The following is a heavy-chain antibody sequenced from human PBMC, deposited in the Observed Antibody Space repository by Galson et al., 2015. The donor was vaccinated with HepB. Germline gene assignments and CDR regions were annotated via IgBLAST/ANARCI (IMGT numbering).Heavy chain of an antibody. CDR2: IKEDGSEK. CDR3: ARGYRAPWP. J-gene: IGHJ4*02. V-gene: IGHV3-7*01. CDR1: GFSFSSYS. Sequence: SLRLSCAASGFSFSSYSMGWVRQAPGRGLEWVANIKEDGSEKYYVDSVKSRFTISRDNAKNSLYLQMNSLRVEDTAVYYCARGYRAPWPWGQGTLVTVSS. D-gene: IGHD3-16*02.